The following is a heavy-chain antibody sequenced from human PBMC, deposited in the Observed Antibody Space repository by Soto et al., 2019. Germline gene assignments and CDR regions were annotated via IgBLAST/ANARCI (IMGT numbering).Heavy chain of an antibody. V-gene: IGHV5-10-1*04. J-gene: IGHJ3*02. CDR1: GYSFTSYW. Sequence: TGESLKISCKGSGYSFTSYWISWVRQMPGKGLEWMGRIDPGDSYTNYSPSFQGQVTISADKSISTAYLQWSSLKDSDTAMYYCARLDSSGYYQSVSFDIWGQGTMVTVSS. CDR2: IDPGDSYT. CDR3: ARLDSSGYYQSVSFDI. D-gene: IGHD3-22*01.